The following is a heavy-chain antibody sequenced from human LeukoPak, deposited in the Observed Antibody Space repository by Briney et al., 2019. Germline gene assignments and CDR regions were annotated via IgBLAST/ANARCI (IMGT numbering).Heavy chain of an antibody. Sequence: GESLKISCKSSGDIFTSYWIGWVRQMPGKGLEWMGIIYPGDSNIKYSPSFQGQVTISADKSISTAYLQWSSLKASDTAMYYCARRDNWFDPWGQGTLVTVSS. J-gene: IGHJ5*02. CDR1: GDIFTSYW. V-gene: IGHV5-51*01. CDR2: IYPGDSNI. CDR3: ARRDNWFDP.